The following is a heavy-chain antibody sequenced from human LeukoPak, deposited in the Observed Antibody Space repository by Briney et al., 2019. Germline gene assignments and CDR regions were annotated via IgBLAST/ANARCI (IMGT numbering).Heavy chain of an antibody. D-gene: IGHD6-13*01. CDR2: ISDDGSNK. J-gene: IGHJ4*02. V-gene: IGHV3-30*18. CDR1: GFTFSSYG. CDR3: AKRGTAAAGTSYFGD. Sequence: QAGGSLRLSCAASGFTFSSYGMHWVRQAPGKGLEWVAVISDDGSNKYYADSVKGRFTISRDDSKNALYLQMNSLRADDTAVYYSAKRGTAAAGTSYFGDWGQGILVTVSS.